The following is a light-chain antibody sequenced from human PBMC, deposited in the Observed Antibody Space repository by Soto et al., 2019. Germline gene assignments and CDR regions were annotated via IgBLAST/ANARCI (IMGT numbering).Light chain of an antibody. Sequence: EIVLTQSPCTLSLSPGEGATLSCRASESVASNYLAWYQQKPGQAPRLLFYGASIRATGIPDRFSGSGSGTDFTLTLTRLQPEDFAVYYCQQYGSSPWTSGQGTKV. J-gene: IGKJ1*01. V-gene: IGKV3-20*01. CDR2: GAS. CDR1: ESVASNY. CDR3: QQYGSSPWT.